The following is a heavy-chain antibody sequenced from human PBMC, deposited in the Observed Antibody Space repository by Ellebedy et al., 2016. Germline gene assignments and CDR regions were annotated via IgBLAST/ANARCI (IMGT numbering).Heavy chain of an antibody. J-gene: IGHJ4*02. D-gene: IGHD3-9*01. CDR2: INPNSGGP. CDR1: GYTFTSYG. Sequence: ASVKVSCKASGYTFTSYGISWVRQAPGQGLEWMGWINPNSGGPHYAQKFRGGVTMTRDTSITTAYLELSSLRSNDTAVYYCARSVRLVTGYYYFDYWGQGTLVTVAP. CDR3: ARSVRLVTGYYYFDY. V-gene: IGHV1-2*02.